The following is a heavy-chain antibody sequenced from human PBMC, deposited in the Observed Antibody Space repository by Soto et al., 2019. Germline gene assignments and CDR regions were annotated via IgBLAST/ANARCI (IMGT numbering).Heavy chain of an antibody. Sequence: QITLKEFGPTLVKPTQTLTLTCTFSGFSLSTSGVGVGWIRQPPGKALEWLALIYWDDDKRYSPSLKSRLTITTDTPKNQVVLTMTNMVPVDTATYYCADRRYSWFDFDYWGQGTLVTVSS. CDR2: IYWDDDK. CDR3: ADRRYSWFDFDY. V-gene: IGHV2-5*02. D-gene: IGHD1-20*01. CDR1: GFSLSTSGVG. J-gene: IGHJ4*02.